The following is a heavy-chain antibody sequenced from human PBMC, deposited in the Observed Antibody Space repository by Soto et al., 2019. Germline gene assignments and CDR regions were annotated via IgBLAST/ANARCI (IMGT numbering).Heavy chain of an antibody. CDR3: ARWNHPRPYRGWFDP. CDR2: IYYSGST. J-gene: IGHJ5*02. Sequence: SETLSLTCTVSGGSVSSGSYYWSWIRQPPGKGLEWIGYIYYSGSTNYNPSLKSRVTISVDTSKNQFSLKLSSVTAADTAVYYCARWNHPRPYRGWFDPWGQGTLVTVSS. V-gene: IGHV4-61*01. D-gene: IGHD1-1*01. CDR1: GGSVSSGSYY.